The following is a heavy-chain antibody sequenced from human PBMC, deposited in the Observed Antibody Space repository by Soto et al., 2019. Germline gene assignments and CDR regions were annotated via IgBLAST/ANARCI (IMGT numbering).Heavy chain of an antibody. D-gene: IGHD3-3*02. CDR3: ARGSVPTRIFGAHGWFDP. CDR1: GGTFSSYA. V-gene: IGHV1-69*13. Sequence: SVKVSCKASGGTFSSYAISWVRQAPGQGLEWMGGIIPIFGTANYAQKFQGRVTITADESTSTAYMELSSLRSEDTAVYYCARGSVPTRIFGAHGWFDPWGEGTLATVSS. CDR2: IIPIFGTA. J-gene: IGHJ5*02.